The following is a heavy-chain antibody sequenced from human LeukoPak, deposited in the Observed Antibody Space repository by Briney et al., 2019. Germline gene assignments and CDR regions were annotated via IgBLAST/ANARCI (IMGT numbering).Heavy chain of an antibody. V-gene: IGHV3-23*01. CDR1: GFTFITSA. CDR3: AKDLGFGGPHDAFYM. Sequence: GGSLRLSCAASGFTFITSAMSWVRQAPGRGLEWVSATSGSGVSTYYADSVKGGFSLSRDNSKNTLYLQMNRLRADDTAFYYCAKDLGFGGPHDAFYMWGQGTMVTVSS. D-gene: IGHD3-10*01. CDR2: TSGSGVST. J-gene: IGHJ3*02.